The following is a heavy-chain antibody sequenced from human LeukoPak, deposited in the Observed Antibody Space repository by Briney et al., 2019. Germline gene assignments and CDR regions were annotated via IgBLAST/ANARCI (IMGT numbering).Heavy chain of an antibody. CDR1: GFTFSSYA. CDR2: ISSSGGST. CDR3: VKGMGSH. D-gene: IGHD3-10*01. V-gene: IGHV3-23*01. J-gene: IGHJ4*02. Sequence: GGSLRLSCAASGFTFSSYAMNWVRQVPGKGLEGVSSISSSGGSTYQADSVKGRFTISRDNSKNTLYLQMDSLRAEDTAVYYCVKGMGSHWGQGTLVTVSS.